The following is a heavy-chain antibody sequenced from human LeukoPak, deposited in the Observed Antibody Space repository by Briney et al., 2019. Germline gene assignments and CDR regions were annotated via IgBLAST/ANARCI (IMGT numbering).Heavy chain of an antibody. V-gene: IGHV4-4*09. CDR3: ARGDKVAPLDY. Sequence: SETLSLTCTVSGGSISSYYWSWIRQPPGKGLEWIGYIYTSGSTNYNPSLKSRVTLSVDTSKNQFSLKLSSATAADTAVYYCARGDKVAPLDYWGQGTLVTVSS. J-gene: IGHJ4*02. D-gene: IGHD5-12*01. CDR2: IYTSGST. CDR1: GGSISSYY.